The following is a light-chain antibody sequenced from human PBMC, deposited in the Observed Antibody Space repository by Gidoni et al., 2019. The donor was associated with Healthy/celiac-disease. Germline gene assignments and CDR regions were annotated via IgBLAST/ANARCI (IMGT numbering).Light chain of an antibody. CDR3: QQSSSFPGT. V-gene: IGKV1-12*01. J-gene: IGKJ1*01. CDR1: QDISTS. Sequence: DLQITQSPSSVSAAVGDRVTMNCRVSQDISTSLAWYQQKSGKAPTLLIYSASNLQSGVPSRFSGSGSGTDFTLTISSLQPEDFATYYCQQSSSFPGTFGQGTKVEIK. CDR2: SAS.